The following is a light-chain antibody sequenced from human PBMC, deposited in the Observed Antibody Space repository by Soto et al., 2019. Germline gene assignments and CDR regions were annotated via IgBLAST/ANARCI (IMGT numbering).Light chain of an antibody. Sequence: EIVLTQSPGTLSLSTGERATLSCRASQSVSSSFLAWYQQRPGQAPRLLIYAASNTAPGSPDRFSGSGSGTDFTLTISRLEPEDFAVYYCQEYGTSRTFGQGTKVDIK. V-gene: IGKV3-20*01. CDR2: AAS. CDR1: QSVSSSF. CDR3: QEYGTSRT. J-gene: IGKJ1*01.